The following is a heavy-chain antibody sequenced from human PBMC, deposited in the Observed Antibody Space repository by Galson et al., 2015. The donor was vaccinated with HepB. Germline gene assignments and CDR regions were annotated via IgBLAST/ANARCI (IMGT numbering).Heavy chain of an antibody. CDR3: ARDKYYTDIGVAGELDC. J-gene: IGHJ4*02. V-gene: IGHV1-18*01. Sequence: SVKVSCKASGYTFTTYGISWVRQAPGQGLEWMGWISAYNGNTNYAQKLQGRVTMTRDTSTSTVNMELRSLRSDDTAVYYCARDKYYTDIGVAGELDCWGQGTLVTVSS. CDR2: ISAYNGNT. D-gene: IGHD6-19*01. CDR1: GYTFTTYG.